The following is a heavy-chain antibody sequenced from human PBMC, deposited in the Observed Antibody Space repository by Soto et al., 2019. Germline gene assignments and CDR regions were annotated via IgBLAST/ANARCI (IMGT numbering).Heavy chain of an antibody. J-gene: IGHJ6*02. Sequence: SQTLSLTCAISGDSVSSNSAAWNSIRQSPSRGLEWLGRTYYRSKWYNDYAVSVKSRITINPDTSKNQFSLQLNSVTPEDTAVYYCARDVGYCTNGVCSPYYYYGMDVWGQGTTVTVSS. V-gene: IGHV6-1*01. D-gene: IGHD2-8*01. CDR1: GDSVSSNSAA. CDR3: ARDVGYCTNGVCSPYYYYGMDV. CDR2: TYYRSKWYN.